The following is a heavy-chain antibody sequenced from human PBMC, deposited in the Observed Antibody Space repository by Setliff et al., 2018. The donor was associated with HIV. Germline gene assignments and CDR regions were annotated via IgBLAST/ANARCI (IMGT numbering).Heavy chain of an antibody. CDR1: GFTFSNYA. D-gene: IGHD1-1*01. J-gene: IGHJ4*02. CDR2: ISGSGGST. V-gene: IGHV3-23*01. CDR3: ASARIPTGGTSTSFDY. Sequence: LRLSCAASGFTFSNYAMSWVRQAPGKGLEWVSGISGSGGSTYYVDSVKGRFTISRDNSKNTLYLQMNSLGAADTAVYYCASARIPTGGTSTSFDYWGQGTLVTVSS.